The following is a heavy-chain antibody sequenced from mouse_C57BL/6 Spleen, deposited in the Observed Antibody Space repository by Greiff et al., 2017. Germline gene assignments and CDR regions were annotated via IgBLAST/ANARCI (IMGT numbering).Heavy chain of an antibody. V-gene: IGHV1-26*01. D-gene: IGHD2-1*01. CDR2: INPNNGGT. J-gene: IGHJ4*01. CDR1: GYTFTDYY. Sequence: EVQLQQSGPELVKPGASVKISCKASGYTFTDYYMNWVKQSHGKSLEWIGDINPNNGGTSYNQKFKGKATLTVDKSSSTAYMELRSLTSEDSAVYDCARRDGNYPYYAMDYWGQGTSVTVSA. CDR3: ARRDGNYPYYAMDY.